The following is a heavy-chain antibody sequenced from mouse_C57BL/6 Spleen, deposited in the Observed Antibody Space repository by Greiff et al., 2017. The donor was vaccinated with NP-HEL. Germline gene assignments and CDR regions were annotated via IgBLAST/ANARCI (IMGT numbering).Heavy chain of an antibody. J-gene: IGHJ3*01. V-gene: IGHV1-47*01. D-gene: IGHD1-1*01. CDR1: GYTFTTYP. CDR2: FHPYNDDT. Sequence: VKVVESGAELVKPGASVKMSCKASGYTFTTYPIEWMKQNHGKSLEWIGNFHPYNDDTKYNEKFKGKATLTVEKSSSTVYLELSRLTSDDSAVYYCARRYYGSSPWFAYWGQGTLVTVSA. CDR3: ARRYYGSSPWFAY.